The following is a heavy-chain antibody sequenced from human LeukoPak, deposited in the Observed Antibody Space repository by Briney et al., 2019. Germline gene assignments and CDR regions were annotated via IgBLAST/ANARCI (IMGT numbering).Heavy chain of an antibody. J-gene: IGHJ4*02. CDR2: ISYDGSNR. V-gene: IGHV3-30*03. CDR1: GFTFSSFS. Sequence: GRSLRLSCAASGFTFSSFSMHWVRQAPGKGLEWVAIISYDGSNRQYADSVKGRFTISRDNSKNTLYLQMDSLRAEDTAVYYCARDEWLAGTTTGSFDFCGQGTLVTVSS. D-gene: IGHD1-26*01. CDR3: ARDEWLAGTTTGSFDF.